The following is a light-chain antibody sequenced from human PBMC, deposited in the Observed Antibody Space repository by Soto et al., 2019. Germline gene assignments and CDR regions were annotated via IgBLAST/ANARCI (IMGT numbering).Light chain of an antibody. V-gene: IGKV3-15*01. CDR2: GAS. Sequence: EIVMTQSPAALSASPGERVTLSCRASQSISTYVAWYQKKPGQAPRLLVSGASTRATGIPARFSGSGSGTEFTLTISSLQSEDFAVYYCLQYNAWPPMYTFGQGTKLDI. CDR1: QSISTY. J-gene: IGKJ2*01. CDR3: LQYNAWPPMYT.